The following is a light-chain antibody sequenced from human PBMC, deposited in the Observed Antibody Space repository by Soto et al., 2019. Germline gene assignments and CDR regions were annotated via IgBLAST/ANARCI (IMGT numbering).Light chain of an antibody. CDR1: QSVSSY. V-gene: IGKV3-11*01. Sequence: EIVLTQSPATLSLSPGERATLSCRASQSVSSYLAWYQQKPGEAPRRLIYDASNRATGIPARFSGSGSGTESALTISSLEPEDFAVYYCQQRSNWWTFGQGTKVEIK. J-gene: IGKJ1*01. CDR3: QQRSNWWT. CDR2: DAS.